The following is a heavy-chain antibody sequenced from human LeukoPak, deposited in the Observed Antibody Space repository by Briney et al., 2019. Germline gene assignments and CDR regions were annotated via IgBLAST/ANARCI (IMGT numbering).Heavy chain of an antibody. Sequence: ASVRVSCKASGYTFTSYGISWVRQAPGQGLEWMGWISAYNGNTNCAQKLQGRVTMTTDTSTSTAYMELRSLRSDDTAVYYCASSSSWYENWNYWGQGTLVTVSS. V-gene: IGHV1-18*01. D-gene: IGHD6-13*01. J-gene: IGHJ4*02. CDR3: ASSSSWYENWNY. CDR1: GYTFTSYG. CDR2: ISAYNGNT.